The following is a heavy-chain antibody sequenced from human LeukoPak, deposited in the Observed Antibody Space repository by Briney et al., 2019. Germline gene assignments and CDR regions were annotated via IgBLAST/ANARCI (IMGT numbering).Heavy chain of an antibody. Sequence: GGSLRLSCAASGFTFSSYAMSWVRQAPGKGLEWVSAISGSGGSTYYADSVKGRFTISRDNAKKSLYLQMNSLRAEDTAVYYCASRKQWDMIDYWGQGTLVTVSS. CDR3: ASRKQWDMIDY. J-gene: IGHJ4*02. V-gene: IGHV3-23*01. CDR1: GFTFSSYA. D-gene: IGHD2-15*01. CDR2: ISGSGGST.